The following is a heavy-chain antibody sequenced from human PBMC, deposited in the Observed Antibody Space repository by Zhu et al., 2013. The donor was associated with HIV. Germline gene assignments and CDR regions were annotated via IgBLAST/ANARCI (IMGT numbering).Heavy chain of an antibody. V-gene: IGHV1-2*02. J-gene: IGHJ3*01. D-gene: IGHD3-16*01. CDR3: ASDLWGKALDF. CDR1: GYIFTAYY. CDR2: INPNAGGT. Sequence: QVQLVQSGAEVKNPGASVSVSCKASGYIFTAYYIHWLRQAPGQGLEWMGWINPNAGGTAYSDKFQGRVTFTRDTSSNTVFLQVRTVKSNDTAVYYCASDLWGKALDFWGQGTVVTVSS.